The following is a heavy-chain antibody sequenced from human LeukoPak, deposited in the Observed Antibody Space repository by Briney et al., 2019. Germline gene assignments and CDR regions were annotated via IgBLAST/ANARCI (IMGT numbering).Heavy chain of an antibody. J-gene: IGHJ6*02. Sequence: PGGSLRLSCAASGFTFSSYAMSWVRQAPGKGLEWVSAISGSGGSTYYADSVKGRFTISRDNSKNTPYLQMNSLRAEDTAVYYCAKFNGFGEAYYYYYGMDVWGQGTTVTVSS. CDR1: GFTFSSYA. V-gene: IGHV3-23*01. CDR3: AKFNGFGEAYYYYYGMDV. CDR2: ISGSGGST. D-gene: IGHD3-10*01.